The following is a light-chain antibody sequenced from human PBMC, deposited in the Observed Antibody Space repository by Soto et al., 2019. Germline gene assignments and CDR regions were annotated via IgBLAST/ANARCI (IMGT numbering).Light chain of an antibody. CDR3: ETWDSDTHTV. Sequence: QPVLTQSSSASASLGSSVKLTCTMSSGPSSYIIAWHQQQPGKAPRYLMKLEGSGSYNKGSGVPDRFSGSSSGADRYLTISIRQFEDEADYYCETWDSDTHTVFGGGTKLTVL. CDR1: SGPSSYI. J-gene: IGLJ3*02. CDR2: LEGSGSY. V-gene: IGLV4-60*02.